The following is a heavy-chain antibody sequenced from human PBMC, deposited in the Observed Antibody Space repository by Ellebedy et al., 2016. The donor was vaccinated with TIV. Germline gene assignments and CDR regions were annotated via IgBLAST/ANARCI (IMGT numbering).Heavy chain of an antibody. CDR2: IYTDERT. V-gene: IGHV3-66*01. J-gene: IGHJ2*01. Sequence: ETLSLTCTVSGGSISRSSSYWGWIRQPPGKGLEWVSGIYTDERTYYADSVKGRFTISRDNSKNTLYLQMNSLRTEDTSVYYCARASFYDVDLSGWYFDLWGRGTLVTVSS. CDR1: GGSISRSSSY. CDR3: ARASFYDVDLSGWYFDL. D-gene: IGHD3-10*02.